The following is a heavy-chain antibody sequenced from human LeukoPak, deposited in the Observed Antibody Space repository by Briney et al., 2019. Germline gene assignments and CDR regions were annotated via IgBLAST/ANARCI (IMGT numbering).Heavy chain of an antibody. CDR1: GFTFSSYA. CDR3: AKAEDYDFWSGYYLSPFDY. Sequence: GGSLRLSCAASGFTFSSYAMSWVRQAPGKGLEWVSAISGSGGSTYYADSVKGRFTISRDNSKNTLYLQMNSLRAEDTAVYYCAKAEDYDFWSGYYLSPFDYWGQGTLVTVSS. J-gene: IGHJ4*02. D-gene: IGHD3-3*01. CDR2: ISGSGGST. V-gene: IGHV3-23*01.